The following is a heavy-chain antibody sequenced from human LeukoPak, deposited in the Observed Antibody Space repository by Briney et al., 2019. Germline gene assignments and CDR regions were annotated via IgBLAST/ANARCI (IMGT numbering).Heavy chain of an antibody. CDR3: AALRDYDSSGYYPEEDY. CDR1: DFSFDDYS. D-gene: IGHD3-22*01. V-gene: IGHV3-43*01. Sequence: GGSLRLSCAASDFSFDDYSMHWVRQAPGKGLEWVSLISWDSATTYYADSVKGRFTISRDNNKNSLYLQMNSLRTEDTALYYCAALRDYDSSGYYPEEDYWGQGTLVTVSS. J-gene: IGHJ4*02. CDR2: ISWDSATT.